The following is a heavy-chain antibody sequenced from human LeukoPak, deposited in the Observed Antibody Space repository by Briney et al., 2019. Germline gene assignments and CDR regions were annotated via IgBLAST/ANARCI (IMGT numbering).Heavy chain of an antibody. V-gene: IGHV3-53*01. CDR1: GFTFSSNY. CDR2: IYSGGST. Sequence: PGGSLRLSCAASGFTFSSNYMSWVRQAPGKGLEWVSVIYSGGSTYYADSVKGRFTISRDNSKNTLYLQMNSLRAEDTAVYYCARRTVGYCTNGVCYRYYYYGMDVWGQGTTVTVSS. D-gene: IGHD2-8*01. J-gene: IGHJ6*02. CDR3: ARRTVGYCTNGVCYRYYYYGMDV.